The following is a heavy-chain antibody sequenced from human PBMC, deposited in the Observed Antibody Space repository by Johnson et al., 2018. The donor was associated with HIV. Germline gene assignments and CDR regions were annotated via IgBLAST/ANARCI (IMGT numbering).Heavy chain of an antibody. D-gene: IGHD1-1*01. J-gene: IGHJ3*02. Sequence: VQLVESGGGLIQPGGSLRLSCAASGFTVGSNYMRWVRQAPGKGLEWVSVIYSGGRSYYADSVKGRLTLSRDNSNNTLYLQMNSLRAEDTAVYYCARDVTAGNDAFDIWGQGTMVTVSS. CDR1: GFTVGSNY. CDR3: ARDVTAGNDAFDI. CDR2: IYSGGRS. V-gene: IGHV3-66*03.